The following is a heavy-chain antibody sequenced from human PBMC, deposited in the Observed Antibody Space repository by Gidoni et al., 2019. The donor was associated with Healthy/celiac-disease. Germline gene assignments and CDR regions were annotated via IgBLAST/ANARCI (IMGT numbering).Heavy chain of an antibody. V-gene: IGHV3-9*01. Sequence: EVQLVESGGGLVQPGRSLRLSRAASVFTFDDYAMQWVRQAPGKGLEWVSGSSWYSGSIGYADSVKGRFTISRDNAKNSLYLQMNSLRAEDTALYYCAKDMAHLTYYFDYWGQGTLVTVSS. CDR3: AKDMAHLTYYFDY. J-gene: IGHJ4*02. CDR2: SSWYSGSI. CDR1: VFTFDDYA.